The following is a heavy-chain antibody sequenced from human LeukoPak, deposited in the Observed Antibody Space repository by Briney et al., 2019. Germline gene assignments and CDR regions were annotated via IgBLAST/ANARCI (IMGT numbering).Heavy chain of an antibody. CDR2: IYYSGST. CDR1: GGSISSSSYY. CDR3: ARPRGEDFWTVMGAFDI. Sequence: SETLSLTCTVSGGSISSSSYYWGWIRQPPGKGLEWIGSIYYSGSTHYNPSLKSRVTISVDTSKNQFSLKLSSVTAADTAVYYCARPRGEDFWTVMGAFDIWGQGTMVTVSS. V-gene: IGHV4-39*01. D-gene: IGHD3/OR15-3a*01. J-gene: IGHJ3*02.